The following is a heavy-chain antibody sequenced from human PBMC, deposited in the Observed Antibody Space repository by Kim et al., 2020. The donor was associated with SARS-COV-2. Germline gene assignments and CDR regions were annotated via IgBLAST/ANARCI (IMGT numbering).Heavy chain of an antibody. D-gene: IGHD3-3*01. V-gene: IGHV5-51*04. J-gene: IGHJ4*02. CDR3: SGRPSGNFFSHFAS. Sequence: GESLKISCQGSGYSFTSHWIAWVRQMPGKGLEWVGIIYPGDSDTRYSPSFRGQVTISADKPINTASLQWGSLKASESGLYYWSGRPSGNFFSHFASWGQG. CDR1: GYSFTSHW. CDR2: IYPGDSDT.